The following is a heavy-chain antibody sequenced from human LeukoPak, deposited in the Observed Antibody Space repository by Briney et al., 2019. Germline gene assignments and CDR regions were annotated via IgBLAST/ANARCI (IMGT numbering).Heavy chain of an antibody. J-gene: IGHJ5*02. CDR1: GFTFSSYS. Sequence: GGTLRLSCAASGFTFSSYSMNWVRQAPGKGLEWVSSISGSSSSIYYADSVKGRFTISRDNAKNSLYLQMNSLRAEDTAVYYCARGPGSGRNYNWFDPWGQGTLVTVSS. CDR3: ARGPGSGRNYNWFDP. D-gene: IGHD3-10*01. CDR2: ISGSSSSI. V-gene: IGHV3-21*01.